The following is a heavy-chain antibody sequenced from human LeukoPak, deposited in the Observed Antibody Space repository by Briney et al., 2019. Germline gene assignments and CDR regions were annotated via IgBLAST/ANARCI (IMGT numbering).Heavy chain of an antibody. J-gene: IGHJ4*02. V-gene: IGHV1-2*02. CDR3: ARGGRDYADY. CDR1: GYTFTDYY. CDR2: INPKSGGT. Sequence: ASVKVSCKASGYTFTDYYVHWVRQAPGQGLECMGWINPKSGGTSYAQKFQGRVTMTRDTSISTAYMELGRLRSDDTAVYYCARGGRDYADYWGQGTLVTVSS.